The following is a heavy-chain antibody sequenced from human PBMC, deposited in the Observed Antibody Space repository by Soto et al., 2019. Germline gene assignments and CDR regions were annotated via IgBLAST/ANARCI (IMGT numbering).Heavy chain of an antibody. D-gene: IGHD4-17*01. CDR1: GGSISSYY. CDR3: EREGDGDFFDY. Sequence: SETLSLTCTVSGGSISSYYWSWIRQPPGKGLEWIGYIYYSGSTNYNPSLKSRVTISVDTSKNQFSLKLSSVTAADTAVYYCEREGDGDFFDYWGQGTMVTVYS. J-gene: IGHJ4*02. CDR2: IYYSGST. V-gene: IGHV4-59*01.